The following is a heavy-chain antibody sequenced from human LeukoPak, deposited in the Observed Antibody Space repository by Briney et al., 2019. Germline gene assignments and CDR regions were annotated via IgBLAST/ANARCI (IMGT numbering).Heavy chain of an antibody. CDR3: ASGSAMDQ. V-gene: IGHV3-7*01. J-gene: IGHJ4*02. CDR2: IKQDGSEK. Sequence: GGSLRLSCVDSGFTFSSYWMSWVRQAPGKGLEWVANIKQDGSEKYYVDSVKGRFTISRDNAKNSLFLQMNSLRADDTAFYFCASGSAMDQWGQGTLVTVSS. D-gene: IGHD5-18*01. CDR1: GFTFSSYW.